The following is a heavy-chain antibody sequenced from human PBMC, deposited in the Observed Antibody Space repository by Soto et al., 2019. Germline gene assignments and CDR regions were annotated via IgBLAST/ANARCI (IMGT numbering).Heavy chain of an antibody. CDR2: ISYSGST. J-gene: IGHJ6*02. D-gene: IGHD5-12*01. Sequence: PSETLSLTCTVSGGSISSGEYYWTWIRQPPGNGLEWIGYISYSGSTYYTPSLKSRVTITVDTSRYHFSLNLASATAEDTAVYYCARTSLATVGSSTNNYGMGVWGLRTTVSVSS. CDR1: GGSISSGEYY. CDR3: ARTSLATVGSSTNNYGMGV. V-gene: IGHV4-30-4*01.